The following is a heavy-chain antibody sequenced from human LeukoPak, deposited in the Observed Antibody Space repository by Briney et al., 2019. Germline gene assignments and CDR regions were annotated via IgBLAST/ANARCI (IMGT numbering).Heavy chain of an antibody. Sequence: PGGSLRLSCAASGVTFSSYSMNWVRQAPGKGLEWVSSISSSSSYIYYADSVKGRFTISRDNAKNSLYLQMNSLRAEDTAVYYCAREGAYYGSGSPDYWGQGTLVTVSS. CDR3: AREGAYYGSGSPDY. J-gene: IGHJ4*02. CDR2: ISSSSSYI. CDR1: GVTFSSYS. V-gene: IGHV3-21*01. D-gene: IGHD3-10*01.